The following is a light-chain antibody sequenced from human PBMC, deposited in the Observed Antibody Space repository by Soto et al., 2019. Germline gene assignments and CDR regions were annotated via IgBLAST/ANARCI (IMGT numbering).Light chain of an antibody. V-gene: IGKV1-5*03. CDR1: QMIYTW. CDR3: QHYNSYSEA. Sequence: DIQMTQSPSTLSASVGDSVTITCRASQMIYTWLAWYQQKPGKAPKLLIYKASTLKSGVPSRFSGSGSGTEFTLTISSLQPDDVATYYCQHYNSYSEAFGQGTKVDIK. CDR2: KAS. J-gene: IGKJ1*01.